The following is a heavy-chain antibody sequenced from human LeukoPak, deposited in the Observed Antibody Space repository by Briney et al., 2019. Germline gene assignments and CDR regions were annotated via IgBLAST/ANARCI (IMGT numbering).Heavy chain of an antibody. V-gene: IGHV4-59*08. CDR2: IYYSGST. CDR3: ARLPGFRDAFDI. Sequence: SETLSLTCTVSGGSISSYYWSWIRQPPGKGLEWIGCIYYSGSTNYNPSLKSRVTISVDTSKNQFSLKLSSVTAADTAVYYCARLPGFRDAFDIWGQGTMVTVSS. CDR1: GGSISSYY. J-gene: IGHJ3*02.